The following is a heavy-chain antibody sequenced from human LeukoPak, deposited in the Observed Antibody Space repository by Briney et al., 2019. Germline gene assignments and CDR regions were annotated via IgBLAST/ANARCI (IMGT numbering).Heavy chain of an antibody. D-gene: IGHD3-22*01. CDR1: GFTFSNAW. CDR3: TTENYDSSSYYFDY. J-gene: IGHJ4*02. CDR2: IKSKTDGGTT. V-gene: IGHV3-15*01. Sequence: PGGSLRLSCAASGFTFSNAWMSWVRQAPGKGLEWVGRIKSKTDGGTTDYAAPVKGRFTISRDDSKNTLYLQMNSLKTEDTAVYYCTTENYDSSSYYFDYWGQGTLVTVSS.